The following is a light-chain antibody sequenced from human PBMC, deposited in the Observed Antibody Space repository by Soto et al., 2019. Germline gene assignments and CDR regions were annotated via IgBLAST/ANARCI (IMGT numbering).Light chain of an antibody. Sequence: DIVMTQFPDSLAVSLGERATINCKSSQSVLYSPNDKNYLAWYQQKPGQPPKLLIYWASTRESGVPDRFSGSGSGTDFTLTISSLQAEDVPVYYCQQYYTTPLTFGQGTTVEVK. J-gene: IGKJ1*01. CDR3: QQYYTTPLT. V-gene: IGKV4-1*01. CDR1: QSVLYSPNDKNY. CDR2: WAS.